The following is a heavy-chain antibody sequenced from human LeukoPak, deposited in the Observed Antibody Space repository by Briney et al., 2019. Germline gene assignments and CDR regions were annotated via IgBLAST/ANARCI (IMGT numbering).Heavy chain of an antibody. CDR1: GDSLSRGSYY. V-gene: IGHV4-61*02. CDR2: ISASGNT. Sequence: PSETLSLTCSVSGDSLSRGSYYWNWIWQPAGKGLEWIGRISASGNTNYNPSLKSRVTISVDTSKNQFSLKLSSVTAADTAVYYCARHGWGRAMIDYWGQGTLVTVSS. D-gene: IGHD6-19*01. J-gene: IGHJ4*02. CDR3: ARHGWGRAMIDY.